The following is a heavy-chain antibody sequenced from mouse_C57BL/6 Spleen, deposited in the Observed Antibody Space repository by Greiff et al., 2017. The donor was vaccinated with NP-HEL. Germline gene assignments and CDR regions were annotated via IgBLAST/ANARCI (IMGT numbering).Heavy chain of an antibody. Sequence: EVKLVESGGGLVKPGGSLKLSCAASGFTFSSYAMSWVRQTPEKRLEWVATISDGGSYTYYPDNVKGRFTISRDNAKNNLYLQMSHLKSEDTAMYYCARDRKQGNDYRDYYFDYWGQGTTLTVSS. D-gene: IGHD2-4*01. J-gene: IGHJ2*01. CDR2: ISDGGSYT. CDR3: ARDRKQGNDYRDYYFDY. V-gene: IGHV5-4*01. CDR1: GFTFSSYA.